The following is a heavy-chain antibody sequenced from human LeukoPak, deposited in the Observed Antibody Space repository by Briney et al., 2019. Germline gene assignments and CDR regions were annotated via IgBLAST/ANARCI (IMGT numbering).Heavy chain of an antibody. CDR3: ARGGSYSWFDS. V-gene: IGHV3-7*01. CDR1: GYTFNNYW. CDR2: IKQDGSEK. Sequence: PGGSLRLSCAASGYTFNNYWMNWVRQAPGKGLEWVAAIKQDGSEKYYGDSVKGRLTISRDNAKNSLYLQMNSLRAEDTAVYYCARGGSYSWFDSWGQGTPVTVSS. J-gene: IGHJ5*01.